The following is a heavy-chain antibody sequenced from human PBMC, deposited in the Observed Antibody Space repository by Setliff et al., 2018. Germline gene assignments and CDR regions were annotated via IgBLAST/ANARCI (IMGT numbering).Heavy chain of an antibody. CDR2: IGAYTGNT. V-gene: IGHV1-18*01. CDR3: ARGQTLRHFDWPTAFDY. D-gene: IGHD3-9*01. J-gene: IGHJ4*02. CDR1: GYTLINYG. Sequence: ASVKVSCKASGYTLINYGISWVRQAPGQGLEWMGWIGAYTGNTNYAQIFQGRVTMTTDTPTSTAYMELRSLTSDDTAVYYCARGQTLRHFDWPTAFDYWGLGTLVTVSS.